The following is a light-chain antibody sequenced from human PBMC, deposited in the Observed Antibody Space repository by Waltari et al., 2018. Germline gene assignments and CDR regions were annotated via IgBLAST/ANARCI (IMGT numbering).Light chain of an antibody. V-gene: IGLV3-21*02. J-gene: IGLJ3*02. CDR2: DEN. Sequence: SYVLTQPPSVSVASGQPVNMTCQGDSIGAKCLHWFRQKAGQAPILVIYDENDRPSGIPDRFSGANSGETTTLTITRVEAGDEAAYYYRVWDARSDHPVFGGGTKLTVL. CDR3: RVWDARSDHPV. CDR1: SIGAKC.